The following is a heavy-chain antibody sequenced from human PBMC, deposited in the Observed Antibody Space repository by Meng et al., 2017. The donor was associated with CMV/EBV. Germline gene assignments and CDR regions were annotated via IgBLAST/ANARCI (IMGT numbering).Heavy chain of an antibody. Sequence: SVKVSCKASGGTFSSYAIIWVRQAPGQGLEWMGGIIPIFGTANYAQKFQGRVTITTDESTSTAYVELSSLGSEDTAVYYCAREIRRWLQLYYYYYGMDVWGQGTTVTVSS. CDR1: GGTFSSYA. V-gene: IGHV1-69*05. J-gene: IGHJ6*02. D-gene: IGHD5-24*01. CDR3: AREIRRWLQLYYYYYGMDV. CDR2: IIPIFGTA.